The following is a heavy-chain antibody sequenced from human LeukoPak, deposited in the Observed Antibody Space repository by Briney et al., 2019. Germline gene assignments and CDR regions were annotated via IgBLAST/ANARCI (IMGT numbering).Heavy chain of an antibody. J-gene: IGHJ4*02. CDR1: GFTFSSYA. Sequence: GGSLRLSCAASGFTFSSYAMHWVRQAPGKGLEWVAVISYDGSNKYYADSVKGRFTISRDNSKNTLYLQMNSLRAEDTAVYYCARDRKDGYNFPLFDYWGQGTLVTVSS. CDR3: ARDRKDGYNFPLFDY. D-gene: IGHD5-12*01. CDR2: ISYDGSNK. V-gene: IGHV3-30-3*01.